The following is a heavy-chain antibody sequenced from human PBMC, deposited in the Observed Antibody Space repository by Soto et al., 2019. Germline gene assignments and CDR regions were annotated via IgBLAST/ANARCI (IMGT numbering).Heavy chain of an antibody. CDR2: IIPIFGTA. CDR1: GGTFSSYA. CDR3: ATFLHYYDSSGPDTFFDY. V-gene: IGHV1-69*13. Sequence: ASVKVSCKASGGTFSSYAISWVRQAPGQGLEWMGGIIPIFGTANYAQKFQGRVTITADESTSTAYMELSSLRSEDTAVYYCATFLHYYDSSGPDTFFDYWGQGTLVTVSS. J-gene: IGHJ4*02. D-gene: IGHD3-22*01.